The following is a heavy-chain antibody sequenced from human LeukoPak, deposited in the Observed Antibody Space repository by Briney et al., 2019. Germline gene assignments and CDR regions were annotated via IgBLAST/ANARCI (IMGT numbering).Heavy chain of an antibody. CDR1: GGSISGYY. D-gene: IGHD5-12*01. Sequence: SETLSLTCTVSGGSISGYYWTWIRQPPGKGLEWVGYISYSGSTSSHPSLKSRVIISLDMSKSQFSLKLASVTAADTAVYYCVRGYSGYPYYLDYWGQGTLVTVSS. V-gene: IGHV4-59*08. CDR2: ISYSGST. CDR3: VRGYSGYPYYLDY. J-gene: IGHJ4*02.